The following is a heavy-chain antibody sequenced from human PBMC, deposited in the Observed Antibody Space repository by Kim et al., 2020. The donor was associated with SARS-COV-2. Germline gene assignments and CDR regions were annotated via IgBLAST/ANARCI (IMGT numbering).Heavy chain of an antibody. Sequence: PSRKSRVTISLDTSKSQFSLKLNSVTAADTAVYYCARGLGYYDSSGYYADWGQGTLVTVSS. D-gene: IGHD3-22*01. J-gene: IGHJ4*02. CDR3: ARGLGYYDSSGYYAD. V-gene: IGHV4-34*01.